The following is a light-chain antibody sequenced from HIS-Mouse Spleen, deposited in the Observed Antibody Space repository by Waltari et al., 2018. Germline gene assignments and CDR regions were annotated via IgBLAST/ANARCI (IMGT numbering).Light chain of an antibody. CDR3: QSADSSGTHVV. CDR1: ALPKQY. J-gene: IGLJ2*01. CDR2: KDS. V-gene: IGLV3-25*03. Sequence: SYELTQPPSVSVSPGQTARITCSGDALPKQYAYWYQQKPGQAPVLVIYKDSERPSGIPGRLSGSSSGTTVTLTISGVQAEDEADYYCQSADSSGTHVVFGGGTKLTVL.